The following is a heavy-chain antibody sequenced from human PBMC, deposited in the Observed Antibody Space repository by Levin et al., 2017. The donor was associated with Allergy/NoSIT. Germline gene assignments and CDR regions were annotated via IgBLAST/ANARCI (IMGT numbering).Heavy chain of an antibody. V-gene: IGHV3-21*01. CDR3: ARGPEI. CDR1: GFTFNIYT. J-gene: IGHJ4*02. D-gene: IGHD5-24*01. Sequence: GGSLRLSCSASGFTFNIYTMNWVRQAPGKGLEWISFISTNSAYIFYADSVRGRFTISRDHAKGSLYLQMNSLRADDTAIYYCARGPEIWGQGTPVTVSS. CDR2: ISTNSAYI.